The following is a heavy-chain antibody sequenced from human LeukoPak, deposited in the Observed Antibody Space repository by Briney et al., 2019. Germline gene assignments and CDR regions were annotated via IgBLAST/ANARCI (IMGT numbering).Heavy chain of an antibody. V-gene: IGHV5-51*01. D-gene: IGHD3-22*01. J-gene: IGHJ4*02. Sequence: GESLRISCKGSGYSFTSYWIGWVRQMPGKGLEWMGIIYPGDSDTRYSPSFQGQVTISADKSISTAYLQWSSLKASDTAMYYRARHAHSYYYDSSGSADYWGQGTLVTVSS. CDR2: IYPGDSDT. CDR3: ARHAHSYYYDSSGSADY. CDR1: GYSFTSYW.